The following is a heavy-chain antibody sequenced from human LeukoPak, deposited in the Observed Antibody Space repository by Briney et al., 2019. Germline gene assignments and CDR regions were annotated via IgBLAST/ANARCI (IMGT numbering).Heavy chain of an antibody. D-gene: IGHD4-11*01. Sequence: SETLSLTCAVSGDSISSGHYWGWIRPPPGKGLEWIGSISHIGSTYYNPSLKSRLTISVDTSKNQFSLRLTSVTAADTAVYYCARLVTTVTTGADYWGQGTLVTVSS. V-gene: IGHV4-38-2*01. CDR2: ISHIGST. J-gene: IGHJ4*02. CDR1: GDSISSGHY. CDR3: ARLVTTVTTGADY.